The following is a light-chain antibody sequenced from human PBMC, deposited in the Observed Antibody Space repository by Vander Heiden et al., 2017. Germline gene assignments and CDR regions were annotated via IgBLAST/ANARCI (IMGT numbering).Light chain of an antibody. CDR2: GAS. Sequence: EIVMTQSPATLSVSPGETVTLSCRASQTVRSHFAWYQQKPGQAPRLLIYGASTRATGVPARFRGRGSGTEFTLTISSLQSEDSAVYYCQLYDTWPPLTFGAGTRVEIK. CDR3: QLYDTWPPLT. V-gene: IGKV3-15*01. J-gene: IGKJ4*01. CDR1: QTVRSH.